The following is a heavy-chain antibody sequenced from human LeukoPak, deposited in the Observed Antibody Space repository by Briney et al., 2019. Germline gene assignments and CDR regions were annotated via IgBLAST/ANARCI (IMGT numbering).Heavy chain of an antibody. CDR3: ARDPSKGVRYPGDNWFDP. Sequence: GASVKVSCKASGYTFTSYGISWVRQAPGQGLEWMGWISAYNGNTNYAQKLQGRVTMTTDTSTSTAYMELRSLRSDDTAVYYCARDPSKGVRYPGDNWFDPWGQGTLVTVSS. CDR2: ISAYNGNT. V-gene: IGHV1-18*01. J-gene: IGHJ5*02. D-gene: IGHD3-9*01. CDR1: GYTFTSYG.